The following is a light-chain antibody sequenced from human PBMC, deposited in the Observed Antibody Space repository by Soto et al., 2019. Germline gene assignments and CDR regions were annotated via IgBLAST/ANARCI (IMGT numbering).Light chain of an antibody. CDR1: SSDVGSYNL. CDR2: EDN. J-gene: IGLJ2*01. V-gene: IGLV2-23*02. Sequence: QSALTQPASVSGSPGQSITISCTGTSSDVGSYNLVSWYQQHPGKAPKLMISEDNKRPSGVSNRFSGSKSGNTASLTISGLQAEDEAGYYCCSYAGSSTFDVVFGGGTKLTVL. CDR3: CSYAGSSTFDVV.